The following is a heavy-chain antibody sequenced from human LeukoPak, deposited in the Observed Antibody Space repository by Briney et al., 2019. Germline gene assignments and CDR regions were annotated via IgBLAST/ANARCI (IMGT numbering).Heavy chain of an antibody. J-gene: IGHJ4*02. CDR1: GFTFNFYG. CDR3: AKDLGYSYGAFFDY. CDR2: ISNDGNYK. V-gene: IGHV3-30*18. Sequence: GGSLRLSCAASGFTFNFYGMHWVRQAPGKGLEWVAVISNDGNYKYYADSVRGRFTISRDNSKNTLYLQMNSLNIEDTAVYYCAKDLGYSYGAFFDYWGQGTLVTVSS. D-gene: IGHD5-18*01.